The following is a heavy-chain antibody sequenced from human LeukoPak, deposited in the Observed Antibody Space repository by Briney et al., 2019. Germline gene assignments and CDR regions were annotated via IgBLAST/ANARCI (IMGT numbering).Heavy chain of an antibody. Sequence: GGSLRLSCAASGFTFSNAWMSWVRQAPGKGLEWVGRIKSKTDGGTTDYAAPVKGRFTISRDDSKNTLYLQMNSLKTEDTAVYYCTANYYDSSGYYYKDYWGQGTLVTGSS. V-gene: IGHV3-15*01. CDR1: GFTFSNAW. CDR3: TANYYDSSGYYYKDY. D-gene: IGHD3-22*01. CDR2: IKSKTDGGTT. J-gene: IGHJ4*02.